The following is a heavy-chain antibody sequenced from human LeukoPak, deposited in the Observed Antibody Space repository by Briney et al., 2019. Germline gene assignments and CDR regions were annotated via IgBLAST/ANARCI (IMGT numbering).Heavy chain of an antibody. CDR1: GYTFTSYG. CDR2: ISAYNGNA. D-gene: IGHD2-2*01. V-gene: IGHV1-18*01. J-gene: IGHJ4*02. CDR3: ARGYCSSTSCAFDY. Sequence: ASVKVSCKASGYTFTSYGISWVRQAPGQGLEWMGWISAYNGNANYAQKLQGRVTMTTDTSTSTAYMELRSLRSDDTAVYYCARGYCSSTSCAFDYWGQGTLVTVSS.